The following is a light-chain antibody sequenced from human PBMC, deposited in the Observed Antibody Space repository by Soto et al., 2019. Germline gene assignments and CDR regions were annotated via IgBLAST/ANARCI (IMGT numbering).Light chain of an antibody. Sequence: QSVLTQPRSVSGSPGQSVSISCTGTSSGVGRYSYVSWYQQHPGKAPKLMIYDVSERPSGVPDRFSGSKSGNTASLTISGLQAEDEADYYCCSYAGTYTGVFGTGTKLTVL. CDR2: DVS. CDR3: CSYAGTYTGV. J-gene: IGLJ1*01. V-gene: IGLV2-11*01. CDR1: SSGVGRYSY.